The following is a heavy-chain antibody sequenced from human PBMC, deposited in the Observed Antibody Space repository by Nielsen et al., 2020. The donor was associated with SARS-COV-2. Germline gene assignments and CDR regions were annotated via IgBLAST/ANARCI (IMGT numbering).Heavy chain of an antibody. D-gene: IGHD3-10*01. J-gene: IGHJ3*01. CDR3: AKDGVVRGDALDL. Sequence: GGSLTLSCAPSGFTFNIYAMAWVRRAPGRGLQWVTGVSASGGSTYYTDSVKGRFSISRDNSRNTLFLQMHSLRVEDTALYYCAKDGVVRGDALDLWGQGTMVTVSS. CDR2: VSASGGST. CDR1: GFTFNIYA. V-gene: IGHV3-23*01.